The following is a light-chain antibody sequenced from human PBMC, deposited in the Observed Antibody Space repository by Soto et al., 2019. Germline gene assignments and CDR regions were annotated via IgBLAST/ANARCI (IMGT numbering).Light chain of an antibody. Sequence: QSALTQPPSASGSPGQSVTISCTGTSSDVGGFNYVSWYQQHPGKAPKLMIYEVSKRPSGVPDRFSGSKSGNTASLTVSGLQAEDEAEYYSGSYAGSSTDWVFGGGTKLTVL. CDR2: EVS. CDR3: GSYAGSSTDWV. V-gene: IGLV2-8*01. J-gene: IGLJ3*02. CDR1: SSDVGGFNY.